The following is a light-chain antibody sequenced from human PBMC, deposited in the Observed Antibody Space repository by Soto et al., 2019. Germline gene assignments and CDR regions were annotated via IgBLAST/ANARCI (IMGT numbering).Light chain of an antibody. CDR2: AAS. Sequence: DIPMTPSPSTLSASVGDRVTITCRASQGINSFLAWYQQKPGKAPKLLIYAASTLQSGVPSRFSGSGSGTDFTLTISSLPPEDFATYYCQQLERYPSTCGGGTKVDIK. J-gene: IGKJ4*01. V-gene: IGKV1-9*01. CDR1: QGINSF. CDR3: QQLERYPST.